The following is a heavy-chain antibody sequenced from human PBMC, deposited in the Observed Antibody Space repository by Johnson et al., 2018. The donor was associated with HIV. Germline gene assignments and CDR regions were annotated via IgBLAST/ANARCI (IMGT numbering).Heavy chain of an antibody. CDR1: GFTFSSYA. D-gene: IGHD6-13*01. Sequence: QVQLVESGGGVVQPGRSLRLSCAASGFTFSSYAMHWVRQAPGKGLEWVAVISYDGSNKYYADSVTGLFTISRDSSKNTLFLQMNSLRAEDTAVYYCAKHSSSWYDDAFHMWGQGTMVTVSS. V-gene: IGHV3-30-3*02. CDR3: AKHSSSWYDDAFHM. J-gene: IGHJ3*02. CDR2: ISYDGSNK.